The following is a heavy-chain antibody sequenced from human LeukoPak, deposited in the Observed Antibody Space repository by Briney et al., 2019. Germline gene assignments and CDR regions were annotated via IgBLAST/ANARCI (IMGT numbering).Heavy chain of an antibody. J-gene: IGHJ4*02. CDR1: DYSINSGHY. Sequence: SETLSLTCSVSDYSINSGHYWGWIRQPPGKGLEWIGSIYQSGNTDYHPSLKSRVSIAVDTSKNQFSLNLRSLTAADTAVYYCAREYTLYRSGWFLDYWGQGTVVTVSS. CDR3: AREYTLYRSGWFLDY. CDR2: IYQSGNT. D-gene: IGHD6-19*01. V-gene: IGHV4-38-2*02.